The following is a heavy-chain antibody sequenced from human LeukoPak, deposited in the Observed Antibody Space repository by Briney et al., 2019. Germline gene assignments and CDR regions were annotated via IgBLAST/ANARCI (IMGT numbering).Heavy chain of an antibody. CDR1: GYTFTSYD. J-gene: IGHJ4*02. CDR3: ASLYCSGGSCEDY. CDR2: MNPNSGNT. V-gene: IGHV1-8*03. Sequence: ASVKVSCKASGYTFTSYDINWVRQATGQGLEWMGWMNPNSGNTGYAQKFQGRVTITRNTSISTAYMELSSLRSEDTAVYYCASLYCSGGSCEDYWGQGTLVTVSS. D-gene: IGHD2-15*01.